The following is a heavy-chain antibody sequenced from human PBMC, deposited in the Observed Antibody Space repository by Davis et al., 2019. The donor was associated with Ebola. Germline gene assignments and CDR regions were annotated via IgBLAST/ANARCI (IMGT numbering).Heavy chain of an antibody. V-gene: IGHV3-30*03. J-gene: IGHJ4*02. Sequence: LSLTCAVSGGSISSSNWWSWVRQAPGKGLEWVAVISYDGSNKYYADSVKGRFTISRDNAKNSLYLQMNSLRAEDTAVYYCARDLIAAAGGVYWGQGTLVTVSS. CDR1: GGSISSSN. D-gene: IGHD6-13*01. CDR2: ISYDGSNK. CDR3: ARDLIAAAGGVY.